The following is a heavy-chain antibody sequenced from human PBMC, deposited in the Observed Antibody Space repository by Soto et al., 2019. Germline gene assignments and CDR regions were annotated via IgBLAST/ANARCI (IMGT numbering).Heavy chain of an antibody. CDR2: IYYSGSA. Sequence: SETLSLTCTVSGGSISSGDYYWSWIRQPPGKGLEWIGYIYYSGSAYYNPSLKSRVTISVDTSKNQFSLKLSSVTAADTAVYYCARAENRGSLRQNWFDPWGQGTLVTVSS. D-gene: IGHD3-10*01. J-gene: IGHJ5*02. CDR3: ARAENRGSLRQNWFDP. V-gene: IGHV4-30-4*01. CDR1: GGSISSGDYY.